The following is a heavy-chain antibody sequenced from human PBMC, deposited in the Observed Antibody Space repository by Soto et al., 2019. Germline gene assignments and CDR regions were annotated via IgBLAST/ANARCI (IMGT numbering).Heavy chain of an antibody. D-gene: IGHD2-15*01. Sequence: PSETLSLTCTVSGGSISSGGYYWSWIRQHPGKGLEWIGYIYYSGSTYYNPSLKSRVTISVDTSKNQFSLKLSSVTAADTAVYYCARALSSEWPNYIVVVVAATPVSPPWAFDIRGQGTMVTVSS. V-gene: IGHV4-31*03. CDR3: ARALSSEWPNYIVVVVAATPVSPPWAFDI. CDR1: GGSISSGGYY. CDR2: IYYSGST. J-gene: IGHJ3*02.